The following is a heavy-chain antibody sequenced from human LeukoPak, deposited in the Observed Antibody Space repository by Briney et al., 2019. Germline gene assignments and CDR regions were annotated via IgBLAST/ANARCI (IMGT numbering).Heavy chain of an antibody. V-gene: IGHV7-4-1*02. J-gene: IGHJ4*02. D-gene: IGHD3-10*01. CDR3: ARFTGSSPYYFDC. CDR1: GYTFTTYA. Sequence: ASVKVSCKASGYTFTTYAMNWVRQAPGQGLEWMGWININTGNPTYAQRFTGRFVFSLDTSVSTAYLQISSLKAEDTAVYYCARFTGSSPYYFDCWGQGTLVTVSS. CDR2: ININTGNP.